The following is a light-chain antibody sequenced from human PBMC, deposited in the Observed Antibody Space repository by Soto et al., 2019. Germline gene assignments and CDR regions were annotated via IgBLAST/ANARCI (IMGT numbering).Light chain of an antibody. Sequence: ALQMTQSPSSLSASVGDRVTITCRASQDIRTKLGWYQQKPGKAPKLLIYGATTLQSGVPSRFSGSGSGTDFTLTISGLQPEEFATYYCLQDDSYPRTFGQGTKVEVK. V-gene: IGKV1-6*01. CDR2: GAT. CDR3: LQDDSYPRT. J-gene: IGKJ1*01. CDR1: QDIRTK.